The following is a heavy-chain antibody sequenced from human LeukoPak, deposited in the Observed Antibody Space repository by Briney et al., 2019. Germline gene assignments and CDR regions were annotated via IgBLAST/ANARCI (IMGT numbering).Heavy chain of an antibody. CDR1: GFIVSNNY. J-gene: IGHJ6*02. D-gene: IGHD1-1*01. CDR3: AALDPYGMDV. Sequence: GGSLRLSCAASGFIVSNNYMSWVRQAPGKGLEWVPVIYSGGSTYYADSVKGRFTISRHNSKNTLYLQMNSLRAEDTAVYYCAALDPYGMDVWGQGTTVTVSS. CDR2: IYSGGST. V-gene: IGHV3-53*04.